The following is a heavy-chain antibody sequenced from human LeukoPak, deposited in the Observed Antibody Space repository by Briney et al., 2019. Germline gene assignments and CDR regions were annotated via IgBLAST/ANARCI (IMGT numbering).Heavy chain of an antibody. CDR2: IYTSGST. V-gene: IGHV4-4*09. Sequence: SETLSLTCTVSGGSIGSYYWSWIRQPPGKGLEWIGYIYTSGSTNYNPSLKSRVTISVDTSKKQFSLKLSSVTAADTAVYYCARSRVATAFDYWGQGTLVTVSS. J-gene: IGHJ4*02. CDR3: ARSRVATAFDY. D-gene: IGHD5-18*01. CDR1: GGSIGSYY.